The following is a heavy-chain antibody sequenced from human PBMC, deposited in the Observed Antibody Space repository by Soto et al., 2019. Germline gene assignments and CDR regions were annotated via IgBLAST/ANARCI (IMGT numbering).Heavy chain of an antibody. CDR2: LSYLGTT. D-gene: IGHD6-19*01. Sequence: SETLSLTCTVSNDSIRSGTYYWAWIRQPPGRGLEWMGSLSYLGTTDYNPSLKSRVTISKDASKNQFSLKLTSVTAADTAVYYCATGRSDSGWYEEHLWGRGTLVTVSS. J-gene: IGHJ1*01. CDR1: NDSIRSGTYY. CDR3: ATGRSDSGWYEEHL. V-gene: IGHV4-39*01.